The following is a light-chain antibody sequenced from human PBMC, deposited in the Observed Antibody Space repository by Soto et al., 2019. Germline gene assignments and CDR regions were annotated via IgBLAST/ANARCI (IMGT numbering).Light chain of an antibody. CDR2: GAF. J-gene: IGKJ1*01. CDR3: QQYRFSARR. Sequence: EIVLTQSPGTLSLSPGERATLSCRASQSVSSDYLSWYQQRPGQAPRLLIYGAFSSATGIPYRFSGSGSGTDITLTISRLEPEDFALYYCQQYRFSARRFGQGTKVVIK. CDR1: QSVSSDY. V-gene: IGKV3-20*01.